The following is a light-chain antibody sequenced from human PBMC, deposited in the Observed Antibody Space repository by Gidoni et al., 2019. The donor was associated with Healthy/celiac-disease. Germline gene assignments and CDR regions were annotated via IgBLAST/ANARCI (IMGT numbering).Light chain of an antibody. CDR3: CSYAGSSTPYV. CDR1: SSDVGSYNL. J-gene: IGLJ1*01. CDR2: EGS. V-gene: IGLV2-23*01. Sequence: QSALTQHASVSGSPGQAITISCTGTSSDVGSYNLVSWYQQHPGKAPKLMIYEGSKRPSGVSTRFSGSKSGNTASLTISGLQAEDEADYYCCSYAGSSTPYVFGTGTKVTVL.